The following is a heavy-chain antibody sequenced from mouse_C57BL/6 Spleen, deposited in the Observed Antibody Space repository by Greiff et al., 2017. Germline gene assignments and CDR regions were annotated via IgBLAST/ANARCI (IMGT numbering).Heavy chain of an antibody. V-gene: IGHV6-3*01. Sequence: EVKVVESGGGLVQPGGSMKLSCVASGFTFSNYWMNWVRQSPEKGLEWVAQIRLKSDNYATHYAESVKGRFTISRDDSKSSVYLQMNNLRAEDTGIYSCKEGDYDEGYFDYWGQGTTLTVSS. CDR1: GFTFSNYW. CDR2: IRLKSDNYAT. J-gene: IGHJ2*01. D-gene: IGHD2-4*01. CDR3: KEGDYDEGYFDY.